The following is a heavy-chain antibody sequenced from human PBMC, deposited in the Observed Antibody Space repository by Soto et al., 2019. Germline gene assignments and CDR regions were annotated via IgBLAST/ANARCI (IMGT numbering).Heavy chain of an antibody. D-gene: IGHD2-15*01. Sequence: LSLTCAVYGGSFSDYYWSWIRQPPGKGLEWIGEIYHSGSTDYNPSLKSRVTISVGTTNNQFSLKLSSVTAADTAVYYCARGGACSGGSCYSVFDFDYWGQGTLVTVSS. J-gene: IGHJ4*02. CDR2: IYHSGST. V-gene: IGHV4-34*01. CDR1: GGSFSDYY. CDR3: ARGGACSGGSCYSVFDFDY.